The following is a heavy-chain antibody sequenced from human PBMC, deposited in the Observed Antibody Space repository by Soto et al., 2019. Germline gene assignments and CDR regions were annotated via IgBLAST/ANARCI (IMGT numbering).Heavy chain of an antibody. CDR3: ARDFALAGNY. Sequence: PGYSQKISCKGPGCIFIAYFIGSVRQMPGKGLEWMGIVYPRDSDTRYSPSFQGQVTISADRSTGTAFLQWRSLKASGTALSYCARDFALAGNYWGQGVLVTVSS. CDR2: VYPRDSDT. J-gene: IGHJ4*02. CDR1: GCIFIAYF. D-gene: IGHD6-19*01. V-gene: IGHV5-51*01.